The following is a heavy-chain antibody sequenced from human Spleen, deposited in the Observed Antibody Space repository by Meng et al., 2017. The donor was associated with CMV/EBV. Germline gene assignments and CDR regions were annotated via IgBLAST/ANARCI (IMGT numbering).Heavy chain of an antibody. D-gene: IGHD5-18*01. J-gene: IGHJ4*02. CDR1: RSRYL. CDR2: IYYSGSN. CDR3: THHRYNIPGSPPSRYYFDY. Sequence: RSRYLLGRIRQPPGKGLEWIWNIYYSGSNYHHPSLKRRVTISGDTAKNHLPPKPSPGTAAETAVDYRTHHRYNIPGSPPSRYYFDYWGQGTLVTVSS. V-gene: IGHV4-39*02.